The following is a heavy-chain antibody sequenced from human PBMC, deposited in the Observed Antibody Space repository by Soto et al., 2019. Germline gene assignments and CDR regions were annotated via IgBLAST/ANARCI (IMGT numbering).Heavy chain of an antibody. CDR1: GFTFSDHY. CDR3: ARASRVVVALDY. CDR2: ARTKANSYTT. V-gene: IGHV3-72*01. J-gene: IGHJ4*02. Sequence: GGSLRLSCAASGFTFSDHYMDWVRQAPGKGLEWVGRARTKANSYTTEYAASVKGRFTISRDDSNNSLYLQMNSLKTDDTAVYYCARASRVVVALDYWGQGA. D-gene: IGHD5-12*01.